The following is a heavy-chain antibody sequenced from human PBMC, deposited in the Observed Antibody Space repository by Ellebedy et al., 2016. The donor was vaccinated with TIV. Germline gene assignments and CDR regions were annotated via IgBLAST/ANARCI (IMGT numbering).Heavy chain of an antibody. V-gene: IGHV3-7*04. CDR1: GFTFSSDW. Sequence: GESLKISCAASGFTFSSDWMSWVRQAPGKGLEWVANLNQDGSEKYYADSVKGRFTISRDNAKNSVYLQMNSLRAEDTAVYYCARAGRPLDYWGQGTLVTVSS. D-gene: IGHD3-10*01. CDR2: LNQDGSEK. J-gene: IGHJ4*02. CDR3: ARAGRPLDY.